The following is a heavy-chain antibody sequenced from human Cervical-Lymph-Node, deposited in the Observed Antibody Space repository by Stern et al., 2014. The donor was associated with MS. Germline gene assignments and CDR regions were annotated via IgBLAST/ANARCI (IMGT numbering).Heavy chain of an antibody. CDR2: IRSKASGGTT. CDR3: TRGDSGSVY. D-gene: IGHD3-10*01. Sequence: QLVQSGGGLVQPGRSLRLSCTTSGFTFGDYAMNWFRQAPGKGLEWVGFIRSKASGGTTESAASVKDRFTISRDDSKSIAYLQMNSLKTEDTAVYYCTRGDSGSVYWGQGTLVTVSS. J-gene: IGHJ4*02. CDR1: GFTFGDYA. V-gene: IGHV3-49*03.